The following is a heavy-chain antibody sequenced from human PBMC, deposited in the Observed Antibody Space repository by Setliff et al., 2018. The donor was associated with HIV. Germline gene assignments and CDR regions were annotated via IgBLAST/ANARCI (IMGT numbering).Heavy chain of an antibody. CDR3: AKDGDYRTGDYDAFDI. CDR2: STNKDNSYTT. CDR1: GFTFSDHY. V-gene: IGHV3-72*01. Sequence: PGGSLRLSCAASGFTFSDHYMDWVRQAPGKGLEWVGRSTNKDNSYTTTYAASVKGRFTISRDNFRNTVDLQMTNLRPEDTAVYYCAKDGDYRTGDYDAFDIWGQGTMVTVSS. D-gene: IGHD7-27*01. J-gene: IGHJ3*02.